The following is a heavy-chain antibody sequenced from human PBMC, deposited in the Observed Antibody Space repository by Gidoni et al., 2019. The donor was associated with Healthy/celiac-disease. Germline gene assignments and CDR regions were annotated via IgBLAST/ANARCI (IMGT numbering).Heavy chain of an antibody. Sequence: QVQLQQWGAGLLKPSETLSLTCAVYGGSFSGYYWSWIRQPPGKGLEWIGEINHSGSTNYNPSLKSRVTISVDTSKNQFSLKLSSVTAADTAVYYCATRGDYYGSGTPRGFDPWGQGTLVTVSS. D-gene: IGHD3-10*01. V-gene: IGHV4-34*01. CDR2: INHSGST. CDR1: GGSFSGYY. CDR3: ATRGDYYGSGTPRGFDP. J-gene: IGHJ5*02.